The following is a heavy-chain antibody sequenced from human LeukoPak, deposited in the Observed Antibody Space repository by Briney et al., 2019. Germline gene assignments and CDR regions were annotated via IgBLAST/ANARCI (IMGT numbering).Heavy chain of an antibody. V-gene: IGHV1-69*05. D-gene: IGHD2-21*02. CDR2: IIPISGTT. CDR1: GGTFKNYS. CDR3: AREGPGGDLT. Sequence: SVKVSCKSSGGTFKNYSVNWLRQAPGQGLEWMGRIIPISGTTNYAQKFQGRVTITTDESTSTAYMELSSLRSEDTAVYYCAREGPGGDLTWGQGTMVTVPS. J-gene: IGHJ3*01.